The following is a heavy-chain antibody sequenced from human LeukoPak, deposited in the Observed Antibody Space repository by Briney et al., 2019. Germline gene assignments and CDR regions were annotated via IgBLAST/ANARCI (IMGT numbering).Heavy chain of an antibody. CDR1: GYTFTSDG. V-gene: IGHV1-18*01. J-gene: IGHJ4*02. Sequence: ASVKVSCKASGYTFTSDGISWVRQAPGQGLEWMGWISAYNGNTNYAQKLQGRVTMTTDTSTSTAYMELRSLRSDDTAVYYCARAEYYYDLKNYWGQGTLVTVSS. D-gene: IGHD3-22*01. CDR2: ISAYNGNT. CDR3: ARAEYYYDLKNY.